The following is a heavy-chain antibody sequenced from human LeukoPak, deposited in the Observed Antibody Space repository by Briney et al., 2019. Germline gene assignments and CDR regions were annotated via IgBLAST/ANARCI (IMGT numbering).Heavy chain of an antibody. Sequence: SLNVYCKASGSTFSTYAISWVRQAPGQGLEWMGGIIPIFGTANYAQKFQGRVTITTDESTSTAYMELSSLRSEDTAVYYCARVSSGVGEIDYWGRGTLVTVSS. CDR2: IIPIFGTA. D-gene: IGHD1-26*01. CDR3: ARVSSGVGEIDY. J-gene: IGHJ4*02. V-gene: IGHV1-69*05. CDR1: GSTFSTYA.